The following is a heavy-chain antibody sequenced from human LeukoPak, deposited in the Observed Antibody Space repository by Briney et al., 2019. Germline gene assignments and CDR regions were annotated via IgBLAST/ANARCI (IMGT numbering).Heavy chain of an antibody. Sequence: ASETLSLTCAVYGGSFTGYYWSWIRQPPGKGLEWIAEIHHSGAINYNPSLKPRVAISRDTSKNQISLKLTSVTAADTAVYYCARRLEKWELQRDDSFDNWGRGTMVTVSS. V-gene: IGHV4-34*01. J-gene: IGHJ3*02. CDR2: IHHSGAI. CDR3: ARRLEKWELQRDDSFDN. D-gene: IGHD1-1*01. CDR1: GGSFTGYY.